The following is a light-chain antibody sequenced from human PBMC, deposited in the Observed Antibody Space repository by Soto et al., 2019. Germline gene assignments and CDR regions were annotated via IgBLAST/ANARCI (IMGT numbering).Light chain of an antibody. J-gene: IGLJ2*01. CDR2: DVN. V-gene: IGLV2-11*01. Sequence: QSALTQPRSVSGSHGQSVTISCSGTSSDVGGYNYVSWYQQHPGKAPKLMIYDVNKRPSGVPDRFSGSKSGNTASLTISGLQTDDEADYYCCSFAGTYIFVIFGGGTKLTVL. CDR3: CSFAGTYIFVI. CDR1: SSDVGGYNY.